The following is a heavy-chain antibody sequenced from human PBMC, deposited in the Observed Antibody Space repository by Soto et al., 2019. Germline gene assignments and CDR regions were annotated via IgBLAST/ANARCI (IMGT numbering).Heavy chain of an antibody. V-gene: IGHV3-30*03. CDR3: ARDMRTSDDVITFGVFTHGPEDS. CDR1: GFTFSNYY. D-gene: IGHD3-16*01. J-gene: IGHJ4*02. CDR2: ISYDGSNK. Sequence: QVQLAESGGGVVQPGRSLRLSCAASGFTFSNYYMNWVRQAPGKGLEWVAVISYDGSNKYYTDSVKGRITISRDNSKNPLYLPKTLLRAEDTAVYFCARDMRTSDDVITFGVFTHGPEDSWGQGTLVTVSS.